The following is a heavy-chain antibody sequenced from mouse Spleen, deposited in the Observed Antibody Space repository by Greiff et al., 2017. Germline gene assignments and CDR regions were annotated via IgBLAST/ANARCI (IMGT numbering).Heavy chain of an antibody. CDR3: ARSRGVSYDMDY. CDR1: GYTFNSYW. CDR2: IYPGSGST. Sequence: QVQLQQPGAELVKPGASVKMSCKASGYTFNSYWITWVKQRPGQGLEWIGDIYPGSGSTNYNEKFKSKATLTVDTSSSTAYMQLSSLTSEDSAVYYCARSRGVSYDMDYWGQGTSVTVSS. J-gene: IGHJ4*01. V-gene: IGHV1-55*01.